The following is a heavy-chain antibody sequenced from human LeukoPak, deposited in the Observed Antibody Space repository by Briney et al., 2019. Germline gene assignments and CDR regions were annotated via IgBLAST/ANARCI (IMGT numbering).Heavy chain of an antibody. Sequence: GGSLRLSCAASGFTFSSYAMSWVRQAPGKGLEWVSAISGSGGSTYYADSVKGRFTISRDNSKNTLYLQMNSLRAEDTAVYYCAKDGASSGYYSYYYYYMDVWGKGTTVTVSS. V-gene: IGHV3-23*01. CDR1: GFTFSSYA. J-gene: IGHJ6*03. CDR3: AKDGASSGYYSYYYYYMDV. D-gene: IGHD3-22*01. CDR2: ISGSGGST.